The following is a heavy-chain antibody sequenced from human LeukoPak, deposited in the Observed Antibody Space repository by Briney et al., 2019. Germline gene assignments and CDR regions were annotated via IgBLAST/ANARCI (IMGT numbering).Heavy chain of an antibody. Sequence: PSETLSLTCTVSGYSISSGYYWGWIRQPPGKGLEWIGSIYHSGSTYYNPSLKSRVTISVDTSKNQFSLKLSSVTAADTAVYYCARENCSGGSCIIDYWGQGTLVTVSS. CDR2: IYHSGST. CDR3: ARENCSGGSCIIDY. CDR1: GYSISSGYY. V-gene: IGHV4-38-2*02. D-gene: IGHD2-15*01. J-gene: IGHJ4*02.